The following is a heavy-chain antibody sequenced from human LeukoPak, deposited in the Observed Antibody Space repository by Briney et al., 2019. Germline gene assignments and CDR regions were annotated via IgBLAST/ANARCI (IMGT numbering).Heavy chain of an antibody. J-gene: IGHJ4*02. CDR2: IYHSGST. CDR3: ARREGRGGDYDSSGYYYY. CDR1: GYSISSGYY. Sequence: PSETLSLTCTVSGYSISSGYYWGWIRQPPGKGLEWIGSIYHSGSTYYNPSLKSRVTISVDTSKNQFSLKLSSVTAADTAVYYCARREGRGGDYDSSGYYYYWGQGTLVTVSS. V-gene: IGHV4-38-2*02. D-gene: IGHD3-22*01.